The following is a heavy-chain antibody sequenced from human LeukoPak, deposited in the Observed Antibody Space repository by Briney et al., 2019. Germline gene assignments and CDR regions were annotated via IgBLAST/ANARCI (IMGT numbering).Heavy chain of an antibody. Sequence: GRTLRLSCTASGVTSCDDAMTWVRQAPRKGLGWGGFIASETYGGTAESAASVKGTFTISRADSKSIAYLQMNSMKPEDTAVYYCPRDQTPYYWGQRTLVTV. CDR2: IASETYGGTA. V-gene: IGHV3-49*04. CDR3: PRDQTPYY. CDR1: GVTSCDDA. J-gene: IGHJ4*02.